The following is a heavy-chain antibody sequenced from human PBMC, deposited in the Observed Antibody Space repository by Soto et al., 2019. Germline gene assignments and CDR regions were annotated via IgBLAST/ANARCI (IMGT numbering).Heavy chain of an antibody. D-gene: IGHD5-12*01. V-gene: IGHV3-66*01. J-gene: IGHJ4*02. CDR3: ARGTDGATAMNY. Sequence: EVHLVESGGGLVQPGGSLRLSCAASGFTVSSSYMSWVRQAPGKGLEWVSVIYTGGATYYTDSVRGRFTISRDNSKNTLSLQMNSLRAEDTAVYYCARGTDGATAMNYWGQGALVTVSS. CDR2: IYTGGAT. CDR1: GFTVSSSY.